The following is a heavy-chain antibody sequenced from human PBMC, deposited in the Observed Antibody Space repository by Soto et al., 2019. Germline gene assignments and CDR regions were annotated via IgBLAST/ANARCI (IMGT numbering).Heavy chain of an antibody. Sequence: PGGSLRLSCAASGFSLSSYGMHWVRQAPGKGLEWVAAIWYDGSNKYYAESVKGRFTISRDNSKNTLYLQMNSLRAEDTAVYYCAREHFVSYYCDYWGQGT. D-gene: IGHD2-21*01. CDR1: GFSLSSYG. J-gene: IGHJ4*02. V-gene: IGHV3-33*01. CDR2: IWYDGSNK. CDR3: AREHFVSYYCDY.